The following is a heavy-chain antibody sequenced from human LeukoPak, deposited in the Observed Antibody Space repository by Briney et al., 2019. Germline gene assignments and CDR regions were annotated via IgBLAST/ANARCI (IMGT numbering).Heavy chain of an antibody. CDR2: ISAHNGNT. CDR3: ARDYGDPVRYFDL. D-gene: IGHD4-17*01. CDR1: GYTFTSYG. Sequence: ASVTVSCKACGYTFTSYGISWVRQAPGQGHEWMGWISAHNGNTNYAQKLQGRVTMTTDTSTSTAYMELRSLRSDDTAVYYCARDYGDPVRYFDLWGRGTLVTVS. J-gene: IGHJ2*01. V-gene: IGHV1-18*01.